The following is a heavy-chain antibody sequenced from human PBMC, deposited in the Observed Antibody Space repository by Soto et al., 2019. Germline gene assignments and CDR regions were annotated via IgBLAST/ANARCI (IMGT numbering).Heavy chain of an antibody. CDR1: GYTFTSYG. CDR2: ISGHNGNK. J-gene: IGHJ4*02. V-gene: IGHV1-18*01. D-gene: IGHD6-13*01. CDR3: ARDLGQQLFDY. Sequence: QVQLVQSGAEVKKPGASVKVSCTASGYTFTSYGISWVRQAPGQGLEWMGWISGHNGNKKYAQKLQGRVSMTTDTSTSTAYMELRSLRSDDTAVYYCARDLGQQLFDYWGQGTLVTVSS.